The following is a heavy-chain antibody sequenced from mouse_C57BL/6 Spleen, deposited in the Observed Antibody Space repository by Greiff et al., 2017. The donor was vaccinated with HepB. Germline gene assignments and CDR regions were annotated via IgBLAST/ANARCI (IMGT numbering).Heavy chain of an antibody. CDR1: GYTFTDYY. J-gene: IGHJ3*01. V-gene: IGHV1-19*01. CDR3: ARGDGITTVAY. D-gene: IGHD1-1*01. Sequence: VQLKQSGPVLVKPGASVKMSCKASGYTFTDYYMNWVKQSHGKSLEWIGVINPYNGGTSYNQKFKGKATLTVDKSSSTAYMELNSLTSEDSAVYYCARGDGITTVAYWGQGTLVTVSA. CDR2: INPYNGGT.